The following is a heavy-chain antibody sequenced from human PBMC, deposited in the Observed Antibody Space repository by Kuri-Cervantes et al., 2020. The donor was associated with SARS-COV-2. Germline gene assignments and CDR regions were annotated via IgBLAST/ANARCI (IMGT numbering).Heavy chain of an antibody. CDR2: INWNGGST. Sequence: GESLKISCAASGFTFDDYGVSWVRQAPGKGLEWVSGINWNGGSTGYADSVKGRFTISRDNAKNSLYLQMNSLRAEDTALYYCARGDRYGDYQTFDYWGQGTLVTVSS. D-gene: IGHD4-17*01. CDR1: GFTFDDYG. CDR3: ARGDRYGDYQTFDY. J-gene: IGHJ4*02. V-gene: IGHV3-20*04.